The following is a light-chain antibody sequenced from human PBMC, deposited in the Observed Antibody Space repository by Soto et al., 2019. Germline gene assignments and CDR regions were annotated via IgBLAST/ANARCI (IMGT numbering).Light chain of an antibody. CDR1: QSISVTY. J-gene: IGKJ1*01. V-gene: IGKV3-20*01. CDR2: TTS. Sequence: IVLTQSPVTLSLSPCEIATLSASSSQSISVTYLAWYQQKPGQAPRLLIYTTSIRATGIPDRFSGSGSGTDFTLTISRLEPEDSAVYYCEQYGSSPRTFGQGTKVDIK. CDR3: EQYGSSPRT.